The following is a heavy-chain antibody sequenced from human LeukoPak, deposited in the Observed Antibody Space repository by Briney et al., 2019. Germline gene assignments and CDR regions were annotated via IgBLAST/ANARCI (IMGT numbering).Heavy chain of an antibody. D-gene: IGHD6-13*01. J-gene: IGHJ4*02. Sequence: SETLSLTCTVSGGSISSYYWSWIRQPPGKGLEWIGYIYYSGSTNYNPSLKSRVTISVDTSKNQFSLKLSSVTAADTAVYYCARGSEIAATGTGYYFDYWGQETLVTVSS. CDR1: GGSISSYY. V-gene: IGHV4-59*12. CDR3: ARGSEIAATGTGYYFDY. CDR2: IYYSGST.